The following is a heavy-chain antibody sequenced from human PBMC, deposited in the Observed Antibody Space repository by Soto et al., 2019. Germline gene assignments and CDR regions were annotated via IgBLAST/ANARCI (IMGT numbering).Heavy chain of an antibody. V-gene: IGHV5-10-1*01. CDR3: ASSDLVGAPGHDAFDI. CDR2: IDPSDSYT. J-gene: IGHJ3*02. D-gene: IGHD1-26*01. CDR1: GYSFTSYW. Sequence: GESLKISCKGSGYSFTSYWISGVRQMPGKGLEWMGRIDPSDSYTNYSPSFQGHVTISADKSISTAYLQWSSLKASDTAMYYCASSDLVGAPGHDAFDIWGQGTMVTVSS.